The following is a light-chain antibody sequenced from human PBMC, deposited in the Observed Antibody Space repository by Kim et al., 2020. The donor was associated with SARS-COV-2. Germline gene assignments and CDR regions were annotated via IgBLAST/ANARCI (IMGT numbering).Light chain of an antibody. CDR2: DAS. V-gene: IGKV3-11*01. Sequence: SLSPGESAALSCRARQGVSDYLAWYQQKPGQAPRLLIYDASNRATGIPARFSGNGSGTDFTLTITSLEPEDFAVYYCQQRSIPLTFGGGTKVDIK. J-gene: IGKJ4*01. CDR1: QGVSDY. CDR3: QQRSIPLT.